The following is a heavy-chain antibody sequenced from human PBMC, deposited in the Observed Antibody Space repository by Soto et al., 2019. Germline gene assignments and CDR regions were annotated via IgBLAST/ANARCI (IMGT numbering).Heavy chain of an antibody. J-gene: IGHJ6*02. V-gene: IGHV1-18*01. CDR1: GYTFTSYG. Sequence: ASVKVSCKASGYTFTSYGISWVRQAPGQGLEWMGWISADNGNTKYAQKFQGRVTITRDTSTSTAYMELSSLRSEDTAVYYCARVGPVTLAYYYGMDVWGQGTTVTVSS. D-gene: IGHD4-17*01. CDR3: ARVGPVTLAYYYGMDV. CDR2: ISADNGNT.